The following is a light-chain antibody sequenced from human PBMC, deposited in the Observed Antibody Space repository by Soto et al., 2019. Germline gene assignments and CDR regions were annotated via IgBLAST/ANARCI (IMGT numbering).Light chain of an antibody. CDR2: DAS. V-gene: IGKV1-5*01. J-gene: IGKJ4*01. Sequence: DIQMTQSPSTLSASVGDRVTITCRASQSISSWLAWYQQKPGKAPKLLIYDASSLESGVPSRFSGSGSGTEFTLTISSLQPADFATYYCQQYNSYPRTFGGGTKVEIK. CDR1: QSISSW. CDR3: QQYNSYPRT.